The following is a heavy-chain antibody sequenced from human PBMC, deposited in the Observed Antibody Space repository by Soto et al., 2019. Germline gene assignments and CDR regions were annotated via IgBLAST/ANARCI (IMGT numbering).Heavy chain of an antibody. V-gene: IGHV1-18*04. J-gene: IGHJ6*02. CDR2: ISAYNGNT. CDR1: GYTFTSYG. Sequence: ASVKVSCKASGYTFTSYGISWVRQAPGQGLEWMGWISAYNGNTNYAQKLQGRVTMTTDTSTSTAYMELRSLRSDDTAVYYCARSTSXGIAAAGRSYYYYGMDVWGQGTTVTVSS. CDR3: ARSTSXGIAAAGRSYYYYGMDV. D-gene: IGHD6-13*01.